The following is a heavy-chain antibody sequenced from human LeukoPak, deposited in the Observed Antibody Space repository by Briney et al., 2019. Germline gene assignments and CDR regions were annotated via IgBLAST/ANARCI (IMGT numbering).Heavy chain of an antibody. J-gene: IGHJ6*03. Sequence: GGSLRLSCAASGFTVSSNYMSWVRQAPGKGLEWVSVIYSGGSTYYADSVKGRFTISRDNSKNTLYLQMNSLRAEDTAVYYCASSSPIVVVPAAIPYYYYYMDVWGKETTVTVSS. D-gene: IGHD2-2*01. CDR3: ASSSPIVVVPAAIPYYYYYMDV. CDR1: GFTVSSNY. CDR2: IYSGGST. V-gene: IGHV3-66*02.